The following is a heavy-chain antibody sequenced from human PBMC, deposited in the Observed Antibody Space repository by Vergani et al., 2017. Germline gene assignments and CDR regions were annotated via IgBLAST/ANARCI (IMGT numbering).Heavy chain of an antibody. D-gene: IGHD6-13*01. V-gene: IGHV4-59*01. CDR2: IYYSGST. J-gene: IGHJ6*02. CDR3: ARGRIAAAGVYYYYSVMDV. Sequence: QVQLQESGPGLVKPSETLSLTCTVSGGSISSYYWSWIRQPPGKGLEWIGYIYYSGSTNYNPSLKSRVTISVDTSQNQFSLRLSSVTAADTAVYYCARGRIAAAGVYYYYSVMDVWGQGTTVTVSS. CDR1: GGSISSYY.